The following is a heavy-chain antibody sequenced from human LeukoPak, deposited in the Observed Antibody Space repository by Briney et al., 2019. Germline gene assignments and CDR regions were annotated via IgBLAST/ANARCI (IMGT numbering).Heavy chain of an antibody. V-gene: IGHV3-53*01. CDR3: ARDEPSKDYSNYYGMDV. CDR1: GFTFSSYA. D-gene: IGHD4-11*01. J-gene: IGHJ6*02. Sequence: PGGSLRLSCAASGFTFSSYAMSWVRQAPGKGLEWVSVIYSGGSTYYADSVKGRFTISRDNSKNTLYLQMNSLRAEDTAVYYCARDEPSKDYSNYYGMDVWGQGTTVTVSS. CDR2: IYSGGST.